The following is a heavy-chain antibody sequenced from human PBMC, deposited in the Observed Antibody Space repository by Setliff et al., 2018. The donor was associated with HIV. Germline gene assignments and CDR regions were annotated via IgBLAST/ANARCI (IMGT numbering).Heavy chain of an antibody. D-gene: IGHD2-8*02. J-gene: IGHJ3*02. Sequence: SETLSLTCVVSGDSISRSRYYWGWIRQPPGKGLEWIGSFYYSGSTSYNPSLKSRVTISGDTSKNQVSLRLSSVTAADTAVYYCARAPTGVTNAFDIWGQGTMVTVSS. CDR1: GDSISRSRYY. V-gene: IGHV4-39*01. CDR2: FYYSGST. CDR3: ARAPTGVTNAFDI.